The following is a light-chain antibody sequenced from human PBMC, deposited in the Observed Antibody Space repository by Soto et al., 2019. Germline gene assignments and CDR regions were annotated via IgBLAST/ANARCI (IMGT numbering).Light chain of an antibody. CDR3: TSYTRDTALV. V-gene: IGLV2-14*01. CDR1: SSDVGTYNY. Sequence: QSVLTQPASVSGSPGQSITISCTGTSSDVGTYNYVSWYQHHSGKAPKLIIYEVSNRPSGVSNRFSGSKSGSTASLTISGLQAEDEADYHCTSYTRDTALVFGTGTKVTVL. J-gene: IGLJ1*01. CDR2: EVS.